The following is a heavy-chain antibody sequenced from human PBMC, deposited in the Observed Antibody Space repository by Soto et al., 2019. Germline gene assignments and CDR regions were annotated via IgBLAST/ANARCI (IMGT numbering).Heavy chain of an antibody. CDR1: GLTFRRDT. J-gene: IGHJ4*02. CDR2: ISGSGGST. V-gene: IGHV3-23*01. D-gene: IGHD6-13*01. CDR3: AKGSYSSSWYVY. Sequence: PRGPLRPSLGLSGLTFRRDTMTWVPPPPGKWLEWVSAISGSGGSTYYADSVKGRFTISRDNSKNTLYLQMNSLRAEDTAVYYCAKGSYSSSWYVYWGQGTLVTVSS.